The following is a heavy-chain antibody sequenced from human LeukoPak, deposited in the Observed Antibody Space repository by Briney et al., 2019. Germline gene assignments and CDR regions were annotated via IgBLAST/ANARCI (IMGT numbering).Heavy chain of an antibody. D-gene: IGHD3-3*01. CDR2: IIPIFGTA. CDR3: ARAYDFWRDPEAFDI. J-gene: IGHJ3*02. V-gene: IGHV1-69*06. CDR1: GGTFSSYA. Sequence: SVKVSCKASGGTFSSYAISWVRQAPGQGLEWMGGIIPIFGTANYAQKFQGRVTITADKSTSTAYMELSSLRSEDTAVYYCARAYDFWRDPEAFDIWGQGTMVTVSS.